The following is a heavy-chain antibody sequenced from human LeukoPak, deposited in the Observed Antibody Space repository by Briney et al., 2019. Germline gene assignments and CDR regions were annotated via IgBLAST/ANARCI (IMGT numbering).Heavy chain of an antibody. V-gene: IGHV4-4*02. D-gene: IGHD4-17*01. CDR2: IYHSGST. Sequence: SETLSLTCAVSGGSISSSNWWSWVRQPPGKGLEWIGEIYHSGSTNYNPSLKSRVTISVDKSKNQFSLKLSSVTAADTAVYYCARCPVRVNYCMDVWGKGTTVTVSS. CDR3: ARCPVRVNYCMDV. CDR1: GGSISSSNW. J-gene: IGHJ6*04.